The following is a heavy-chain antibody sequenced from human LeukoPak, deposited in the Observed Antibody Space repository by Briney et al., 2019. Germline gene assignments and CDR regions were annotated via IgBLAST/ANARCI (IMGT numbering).Heavy chain of an antibody. D-gene: IGHD6-19*01. J-gene: IGHJ5*02. CDR1: GGSFSGYY. V-gene: IGHV4-34*01. CDR2: INHSGST. CDR3: ARAHRIAVAGIDWFDP. Sequence: PSETLSLTCAVYGGSFSGYYWSWIRQPPGKGLEWIGEINHSGSTNYNPSLKSRVTISVDTSKNQFSLKLSSVTAADTAVYYCARAHRIAVAGIDWFDPWGQGTLVTVSS.